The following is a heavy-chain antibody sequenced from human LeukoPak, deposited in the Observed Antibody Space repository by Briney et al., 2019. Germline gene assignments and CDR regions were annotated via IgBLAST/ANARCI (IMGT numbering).Heavy chain of an antibody. V-gene: IGHV3-15*01. CDR3: TTKATEVPYDY. CDR1: GFTFSNAW. CDR2: IKNNGDGGTT. Sequence: GGSLRLSCAASGFTFSNAWMSWVRQAPGKGLEWVGRIKNNGDGGTTDYAAPVKGRFTISRDDSKNTLYLQMNSLKTEDTAVYYCTTKATEVPYDYWGQGTLVTVSS. D-gene: IGHD4/OR15-4a*01. J-gene: IGHJ4*02.